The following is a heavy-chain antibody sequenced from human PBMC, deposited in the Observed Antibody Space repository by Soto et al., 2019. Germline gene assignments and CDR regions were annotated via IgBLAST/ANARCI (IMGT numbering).Heavy chain of an antibody. Sequence: ASVKVSCKASGYTFTSYGISWVRQAPGQGLEWMGWISAYNGNTTYAQKLQGRVTMTTDTSTSTAYMELRSLRSDDTAVYYCVRDGGGDYGDNWFDPWGQGTLVTVSS. D-gene: IGHD4-17*01. CDR1: GYTFTSYG. J-gene: IGHJ5*02. V-gene: IGHV1-18*01. CDR2: ISAYNGNT. CDR3: VRDGGGDYGDNWFDP.